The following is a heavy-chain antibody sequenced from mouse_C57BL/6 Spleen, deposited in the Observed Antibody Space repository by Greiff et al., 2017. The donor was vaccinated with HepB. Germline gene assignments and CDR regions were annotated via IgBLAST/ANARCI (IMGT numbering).Heavy chain of an antibody. J-gene: IGHJ2*01. D-gene: IGHD2-1*01. CDR3: ASLLPLFDY. CDR1: GYTFTDYY. CDR2: INPNNGGT. Sequence: EVQLQQSGPELVKPGASVKISCKASGYTFTDYYMNWVKQSHGKSLEWIGDINPNNGGTSYNQKFKGKATLTVDKSSSTAYMELRSLTSEDSAVYYCASLLPLFDYWGQGTTLTVSS. V-gene: IGHV1-26*01.